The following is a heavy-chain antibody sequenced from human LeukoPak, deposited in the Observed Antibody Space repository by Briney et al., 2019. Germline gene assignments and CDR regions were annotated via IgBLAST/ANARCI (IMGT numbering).Heavy chain of an antibody. D-gene: IGHD6-6*01. V-gene: IGHV1-46*01. J-gene: IGHJ6*03. Sequence: SVKLSCKASVSSVTSYYMHWFRRAPRQGREWGGIINPSGGSISYAQQYQGRVTMTRDTSTTTVYIELSSLRSEDRAVYYCARGGSSSSSYYYYYMDVWGKGTTVTVSS. CDR1: VSSVTSYY. CDR2: INPSGGSI. CDR3: ARGGSSSSSYYYYYMDV.